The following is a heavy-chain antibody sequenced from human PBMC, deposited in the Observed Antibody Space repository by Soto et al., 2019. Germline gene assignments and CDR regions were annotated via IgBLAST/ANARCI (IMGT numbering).Heavy chain of an antibody. CDR1: GDSINSDKYY. Sequence: QLQLQESGPGLVKPSETLSLTCSVSGDSINSDKYYWGWIRQPPGKGLEWIGSIYYRGNTYYNPSLQTRVTISLDKSKSQFSLKLNSVTAADSAMYFCARLEGLATISYYFDFWGQGALVTVPS. CDR2: IYYRGNT. CDR3: ARLEGLATISYYFDF. D-gene: IGHD3-9*01. V-gene: IGHV4-39*01. J-gene: IGHJ4*02.